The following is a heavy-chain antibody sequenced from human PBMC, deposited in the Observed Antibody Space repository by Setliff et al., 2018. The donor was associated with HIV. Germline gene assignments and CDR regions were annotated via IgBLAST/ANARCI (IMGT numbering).Heavy chain of an antibody. CDR3: ARDDYLDGR. CDR2: ISWNSGSI. D-gene: IGHD2-21*01. CDR1: GFTFDDYA. Sequence: PGGSLRLSCAASGFTFDDYAMHWVRQAPGKGLEWVSGISWNSGSIGYVDSVKGRFIISRDNAKNSVYLHMNSLRVEDTAVYYCARDDYLDGRWGQGTMVTVSS. V-gene: IGHV3-9*01. J-gene: IGHJ4*02.